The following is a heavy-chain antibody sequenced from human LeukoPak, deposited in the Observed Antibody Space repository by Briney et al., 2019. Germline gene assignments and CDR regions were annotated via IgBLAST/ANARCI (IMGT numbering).Heavy chain of an antibody. CDR2: INSKGGST. Sequence: PGGSLRLSCAGSGFTFNDYAMHWVRQAPGKGLEYVAGINSKGGSTYYATSVKGRFTISRDNSKNTLHLQMGSLRAEDMAFYCCARERYSPYDFDALDIWGRGTMVTVSP. CDR3: ARERYSPYDFDALDI. V-gene: IGHV3-64*01. D-gene: IGHD3-3*01. J-gene: IGHJ3*02. CDR1: GFTFNDYA.